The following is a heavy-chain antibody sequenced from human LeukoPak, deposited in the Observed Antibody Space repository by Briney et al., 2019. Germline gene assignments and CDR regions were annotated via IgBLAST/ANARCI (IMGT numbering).Heavy chain of an antibody. J-gene: IGHJ4*02. CDR2: INPSGGST. V-gene: IGHV1-46*01. Sequence: ASVKVSCKASGYTFTSYYMHWVRQAPGQGLEWMGAINPSGGSTSYAQNFQGRVTMTGDTSISTAYMALSSLRSDDTAVYYCAREAQTSGSYPDYWGQGTLLTVSS. D-gene: IGHD1-26*01. CDR3: AREAQTSGSYPDY. CDR1: GYTFTSYY.